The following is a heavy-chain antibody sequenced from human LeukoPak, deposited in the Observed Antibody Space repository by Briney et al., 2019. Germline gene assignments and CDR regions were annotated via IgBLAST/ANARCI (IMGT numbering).Heavy chain of an antibody. Sequence: SETLSLTCTVSGYSISSGYYWGWIRQPPGKGLEWIGSIYHSGSTYYSPSLKSRVTISVDTSENQFSLKLSSVTAADTAVYYCARPGQLGSLYYGLDVWGQGTTVTVS. V-gene: IGHV4-38-2*02. CDR3: ARPGQLGSLYYGLDV. CDR1: GYSISSGYY. CDR2: IYHSGST. D-gene: IGHD7-27*01. J-gene: IGHJ6*02.